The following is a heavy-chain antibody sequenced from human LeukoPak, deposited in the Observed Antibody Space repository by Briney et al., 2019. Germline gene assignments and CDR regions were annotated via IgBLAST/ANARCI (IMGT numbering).Heavy chain of an antibody. CDR1: GFTFSSYG. CDR3: ASLTPKAVAC. Sequence: PGGSLRLSCAASGFTFSSYGMHWVRQAPGKGLEWVAFIRYDGSNKYYADAVKGRFTISRDNSKNTLYLQMNSLRAEDTAVYYCASLTPKAVACWGQGTLVTVSS. CDR2: IRYDGSNK. V-gene: IGHV3-30*02. D-gene: IGHD6-19*01. J-gene: IGHJ4*02.